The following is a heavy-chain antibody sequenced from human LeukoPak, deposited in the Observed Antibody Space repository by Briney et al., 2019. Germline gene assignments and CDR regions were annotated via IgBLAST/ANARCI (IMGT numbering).Heavy chain of an antibody. Sequence: SETLSLTCAVYGGSFSGFYWNWFRQPPGKGLEWIGEINHSGSTDYNSSLKSRVTISVDTSKKQFSLKVASVTAADTAVYYCARADYGLYVDYWGQGTLVTVSS. CDR1: GGSFSGFY. CDR3: ARADYGLYVDY. J-gene: IGHJ4*02. V-gene: IGHV4-34*01. CDR2: INHSGST. D-gene: IGHD4-17*01.